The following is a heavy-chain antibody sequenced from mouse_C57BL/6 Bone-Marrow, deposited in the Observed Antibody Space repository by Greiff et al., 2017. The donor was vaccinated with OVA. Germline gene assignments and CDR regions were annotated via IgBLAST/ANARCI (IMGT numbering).Heavy chain of an antibody. D-gene: IGHD2-12*01. CDR2: IHPNSGST. CDR1: GYTFTSYW. Sequence: QVQLKQPGAELVKPGASVKLSCKASGYTFTSYWMHWVKQRPGQGLEWIGMIHPNSGSTNYNEKFKSKATLTVDKSSSTAYMQLSSLTSEDSAVYDSERRGLVVYAMDYWGQGTSVTVSS. CDR3: ERRGLVVYAMDY. J-gene: IGHJ4*01. V-gene: IGHV1-64*01.